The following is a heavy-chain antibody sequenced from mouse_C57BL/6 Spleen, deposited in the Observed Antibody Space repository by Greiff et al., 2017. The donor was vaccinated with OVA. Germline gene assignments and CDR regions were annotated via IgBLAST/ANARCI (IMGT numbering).Heavy chain of an antibody. CDR1: GFSFNTYA. Sequence: DAGGGLVQPKGSLKLSCAASGFSFNTYAMNWVRQAPGKGLEWVARLRSKSNNYATYYADSVKDRFTISRDDSESMLYLQMNNLKTEDTAMYYGVSPYDYDGAWFAYWGQGTLVTVSA. CDR2: LRSKSNNYAT. V-gene: IGHV10-1*01. CDR3: VSPYDYDGAWFAY. J-gene: IGHJ3*01. D-gene: IGHD2-4*01.